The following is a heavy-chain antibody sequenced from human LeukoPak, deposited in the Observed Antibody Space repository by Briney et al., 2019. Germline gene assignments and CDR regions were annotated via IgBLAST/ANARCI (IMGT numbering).Heavy chain of an antibody. J-gene: IGHJ4*02. CDR1: GGSISSSSYY. D-gene: IGHD5-24*01. CDR3: ARVRDGYDPLFDY. V-gene: IGHV4-39*07. CDR2: IYYSGST. Sequence: SETLSLTCTVSGGSISSSSYYWGWIRQPPGKGLEWIGSIYYSGSTYYNPSLKSRVTISVDTSKNQFSLKLSSVTAADTAVYYCARVRDGYDPLFDYWGQGTLVTVSS.